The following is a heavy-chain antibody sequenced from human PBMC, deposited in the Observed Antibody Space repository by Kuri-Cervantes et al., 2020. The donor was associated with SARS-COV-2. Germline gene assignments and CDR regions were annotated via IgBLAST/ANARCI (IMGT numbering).Heavy chain of an antibody. J-gene: IGHJ6*03. D-gene: IGHD6-13*01. CDR2: ISAYNGNT. V-gene: IGHV1-18*01. CDR1: GYTFTSYG. CDR3: ARERGSWYVPLRTYYYYYMDV. Sequence: ASVKVSCKASGYTFTSYGISWVRQAPGQGLEWMGWISAYNGNTNYAQKLQGRVTMTTDTSTSTAYMGLRSLRSDDTAVYYCARERGSWYVPLRTYYYYYMDVWGKGTTVTVSS.